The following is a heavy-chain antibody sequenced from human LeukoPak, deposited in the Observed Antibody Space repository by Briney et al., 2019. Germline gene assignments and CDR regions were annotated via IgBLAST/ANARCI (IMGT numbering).Heavy chain of an antibody. CDR1: GFTLGSYA. J-gene: IGHJ4*02. CDR2: ISGSADNT. V-gene: IGHV3-23*01. CDR3: AKQGFGC. Sequence: PGVSLRLSCTASGFTLGSYAMSWVRQAPGEGLEWVSTISGSADNTNYAEAVKGRFTISRDNSKNTMYLQMNSLRAEDTAVYYCAKQGFGCWGQGTLVTVSS.